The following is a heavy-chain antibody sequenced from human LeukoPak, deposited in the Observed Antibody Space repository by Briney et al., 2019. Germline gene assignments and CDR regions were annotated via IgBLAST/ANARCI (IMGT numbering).Heavy chain of an antibody. Sequence: PGGSLRLSCAASGFTFDDYGMSWVRQAPGKGLEWVSGINWNGGSTGYADSVKGRFTISRDNSKNTLYLQMNSLRAEDTAVYYCARGEMATIFAFDIWGQGTMVTVSS. J-gene: IGHJ3*02. CDR3: ARGEMATIFAFDI. CDR1: GFTFDDYG. D-gene: IGHD5-24*01. CDR2: INWNGGST. V-gene: IGHV3-20*04.